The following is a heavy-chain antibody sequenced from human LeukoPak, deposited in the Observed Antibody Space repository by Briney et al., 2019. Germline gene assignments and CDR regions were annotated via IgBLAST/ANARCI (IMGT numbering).Heavy chain of an antibody. J-gene: IGHJ6*02. Sequence: GGSLRLSCAAYGFTFSSYAMHWVRQAPGKGLEWVAVISYDGSNKYYADSVKGRFTISRDNSKNTLYLQMNSLRAEDTAVYYCARGYQLALYYYYYGMDVWGQGTTVTVSS. V-gene: IGHV3-30-3*01. CDR2: ISYDGSNK. D-gene: IGHD2-2*01. CDR1: GFTFSSYA. CDR3: ARGYQLALYYYYYGMDV.